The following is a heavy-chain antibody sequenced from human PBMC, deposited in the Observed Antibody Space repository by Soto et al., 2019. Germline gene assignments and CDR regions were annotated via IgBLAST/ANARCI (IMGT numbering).Heavy chain of an antibody. CDR2: INSDGSST. V-gene: IGHV3-74*01. J-gene: IGHJ4*02. D-gene: IGHD3-22*01. CDR3: ARAGSGYYPGYY. Sequence: GGSLRLSCAASGFTFSSYWMHWVRQAPGKGLVWVSRINSDGSSTSYADSVKGRFTISRDNAKNTLYLQMNSLRAEDTAVYYCARAGSGYYPGYYWGQGTLVTVSS. CDR1: GFTFSSYW.